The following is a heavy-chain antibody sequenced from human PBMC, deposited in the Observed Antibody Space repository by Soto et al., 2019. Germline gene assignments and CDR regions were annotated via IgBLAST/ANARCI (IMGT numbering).Heavy chain of an antibody. CDR3: AKNRGSGSPYYYNMQV. Sequence: EVQVLESGGGLVQPGGSLRLSCAASGFTFRTYAMSWVRQAPGKGLEWVSVISGSTGKTYYADSVKGRFTISRDNSKNTLSLQMNSLRGEDTAVYFCAKNRGSGSPYYYNMQVWGQGTMVTASS. CDR2: ISGSTGKT. J-gene: IGHJ6*02. CDR1: GFTFRTYA. V-gene: IGHV3-23*01. D-gene: IGHD3-10*01.